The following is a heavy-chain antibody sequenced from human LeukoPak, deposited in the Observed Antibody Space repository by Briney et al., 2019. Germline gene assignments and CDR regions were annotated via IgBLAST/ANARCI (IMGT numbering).Heavy chain of an antibody. V-gene: IGHV4-4*02. CDR3: ALGYNDIWEL. CDR1: SGSISSSTW. D-gene: IGHD5-24*01. CDR2: INHSGST. Sequence: SSETLSLTCAVSSGSISSSTWWSWVRQPPGQGLEWIGEINHSGSTHYTPSLKSRVTISVDMSDNKFSLKMISVTAADAAVYYCALGYNDIWELWGRGTLVTVSS. J-gene: IGHJ4*02.